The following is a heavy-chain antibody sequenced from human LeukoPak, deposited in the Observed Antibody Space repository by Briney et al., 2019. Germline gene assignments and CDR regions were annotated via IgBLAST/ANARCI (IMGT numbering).Heavy chain of an antibody. D-gene: IGHD4-11*01. CDR2: ISSSSSYI. J-gene: IGHJ4*02. CDR3: AMVLRTLGLLQGDYSPFDY. V-gene: IGHV3-21*01. CDR1: VVTFSGYS. Sequence: GGSLRLSCSASVVTFSGYSMDLVRQAPGKGLEWVSSISSSSSYIYYADSVKGRFTISRDNAKNSLYLQMNSLRAEDTAVYYCAMVLRTLGLLQGDYSPFDYWGQGTLVTVSS.